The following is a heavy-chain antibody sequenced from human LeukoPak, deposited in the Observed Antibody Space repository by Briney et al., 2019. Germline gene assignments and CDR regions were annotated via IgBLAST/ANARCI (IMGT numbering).Heavy chain of an antibody. CDR3: ARDRGYCSSTSCLFYYYYMDV. CDR1: GYTFTSYY. J-gene: IGHJ6*03. Sequence: ASVKVSCKASGYTFTSYYMHWVRQAPGQGLEWMGIINPSGGSTSYAQKFQGRVTMTRDTSTSTVYMELSSLRSEDTAVYYCARDRGYCSSTSCLFYYYYMDVWGKGTTVTVSS. CDR2: INPSGGST. D-gene: IGHD2-2*01. V-gene: IGHV1-46*01.